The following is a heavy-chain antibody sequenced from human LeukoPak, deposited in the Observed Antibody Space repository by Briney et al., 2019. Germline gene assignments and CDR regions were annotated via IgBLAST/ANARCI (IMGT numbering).Heavy chain of an antibody. J-gene: IGHJ4*02. V-gene: IGHV1-2*02. Sequence: PRAPVKVSCKASGYTFTGYYMHWVRRAPGQGLEWMGWINPNSGGTNYAQKFQGRVTMTRDTSISTAYMELSRLRSDDTAVYYCARAQVLRYFDWLFGTVDYWGQGTLVTVSS. CDR1: GYTFTGYY. CDR2: INPNSGGT. CDR3: ARAQVLRYFDWLFGTVDY. D-gene: IGHD3-9*01.